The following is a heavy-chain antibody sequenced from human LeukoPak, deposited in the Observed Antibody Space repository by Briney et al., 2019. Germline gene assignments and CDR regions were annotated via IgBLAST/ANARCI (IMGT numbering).Heavy chain of an antibody. CDR1: GFTFSSYW. D-gene: IGHD1-14*01. J-gene: IGHJ2*01. CDR2: IGTAGDT. V-gene: IGHV3-13*01. Sequence: GGSLRLSCAASGFTFSSYWMSWVRQATGKGLEWVSAIGTAGDTYYPGSVKGRFTISRENAKNSLYLQMNSLRAGDTAVYYCARERVRGYFDLWGRGTLVTVSS. CDR3: ARERVRGYFDL.